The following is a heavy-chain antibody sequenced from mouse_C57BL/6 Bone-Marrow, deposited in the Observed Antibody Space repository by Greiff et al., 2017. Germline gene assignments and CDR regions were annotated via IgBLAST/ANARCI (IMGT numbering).Heavy chain of an antibody. CDR2: IYPGSGNT. Sequence: VQLQQSGAELVRPGASVKLSCKASGYTFTDYYINWVKQRPGQGLEWIARIYPGSGNTYYNEKFKGKATLTAEKSSSTAYMQLSSLTSEDSAVYFCASGGSPDYFDYWGQGTTLTVSS. V-gene: IGHV1-76*01. CDR1: GYTFTDYY. D-gene: IGHD6-1*01. CDR3: ASGGSPDYFDY. J-gene: IGHJ2*01.